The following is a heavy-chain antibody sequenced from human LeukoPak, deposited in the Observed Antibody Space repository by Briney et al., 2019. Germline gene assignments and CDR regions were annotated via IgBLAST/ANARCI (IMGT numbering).Heavy chain of an antibody. CDR1: GGSISSYY. CDR2: IYYSGST. Sequence: SETLSLTCTVSGGSISSYYWSWIRQPPGKGLEWIGYIYYSGSTNYNPSLKSRVTISVDTSKNQFSLKLSSVTAAGTAVYYCARNGYNDYGDFDAFDIWGQGTMVTVSS. CDR3: ARNGYNDYGDFDAFDI. D-gene: IGHD4-17*01. J-gene: IGHJ3*02. V-gene: IGHV4-59*01.